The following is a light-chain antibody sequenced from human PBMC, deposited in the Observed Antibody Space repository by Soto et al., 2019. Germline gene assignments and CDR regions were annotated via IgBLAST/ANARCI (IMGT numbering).Light chain of an antibody. Sequence: QSALTQPASVSGSPGQSITISCSGTSGDVGGYNFVSWYRHHPGKAPKLMIYGVTKRPSGVSDRFSGSKSGNTASLTISGLQAEDEADYYCTSFTSNSTVVFGGGTKVTVL. V-gene: IGLV2-14*01. CDR2: GVT. J-gene: IGLJ2*01. CDR1: SGDVGGYNF. CDR3: TSFTSNSTVV.